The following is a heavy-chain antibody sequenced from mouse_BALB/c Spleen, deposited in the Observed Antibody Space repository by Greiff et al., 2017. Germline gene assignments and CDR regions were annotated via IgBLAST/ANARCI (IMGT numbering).Heavy chain of an antibody. Sequence: EVQGVESGGGLVQPGGSRKFSCAASGFTISSFGMHWVRQAPEKGLEWVAYISSGSSTIYYADTVKGRFTISRDNTKNTLFLQMTSLRSEDTAMYYCAREGYGDYWGQGTTLTVSS. CDR1: GFTISSFG. D-gene: IGHD2-10*02. J-gene: IGHJ2*01. CDR3: AREGYGDY. V-gene: IGHV5-17*02. CDR2: ISSGSSTI.